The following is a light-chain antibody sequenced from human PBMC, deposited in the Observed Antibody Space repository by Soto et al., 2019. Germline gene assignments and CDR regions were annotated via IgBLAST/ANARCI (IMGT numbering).Light chain of an antibody. CDR1: RSIRAY. CDR2: GAT. CDR3: QQTVSVTSLT. Sequence: DIVMTQSPSSLSASVGDTVTISCRASRSIRAYLDWYQHKPGKAPNLLIYGATTLHSGVPSRFSGSGSGTDFTLTSSSLQPDYSANYYCQQTVSVTSLTFGRGTKVEI. V-gene: IGKV1-39*01. J-gene: IGKJ4*01.